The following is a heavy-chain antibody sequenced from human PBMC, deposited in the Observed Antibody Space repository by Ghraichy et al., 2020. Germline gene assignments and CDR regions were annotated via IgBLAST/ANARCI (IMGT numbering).Heavy chain of an antibody. CDR3: ARDSLDMGPDY. Sequence: ESLNISCTVSGGSVSSGSYYWSWIRQPPGKGLEWIGYIYYSGSTNYNPSLKSRVTISVDTSKNQFSLKLTSVTAADTAVYYCARDSLDMGPDYWGQGTLVTVSS. J-gene: IGHJ4*02. V-gene: IGHV4-61*01. D-gene: IGHD2-2*03. CDR1: GGSVSSGSYY. CDR2: IYYSGST.